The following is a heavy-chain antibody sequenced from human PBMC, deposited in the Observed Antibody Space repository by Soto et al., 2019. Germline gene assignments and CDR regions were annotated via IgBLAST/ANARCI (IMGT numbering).Heavy chain of an antibody. Sequence: QVQLVQSGAEVKKPGSSVKVSCKASGATLNTFINYGITWVRQAPGQGLEWMGGIIPVFGTANYAQKFQGRVTIRADESTRTAYMELSSLRSEDTAVYYCARGAATNIVVVMYDAFEMWGQGTMVTVSS. D-gene: IGHD3-22*01. CDR3: ARGAATNIVVVMYDAFEM. CDR1: GATLNTFINYG. CDR2: IIPVFGTA. J-gene: IGHJ3*02. V-gene: IGHV1-69*12.